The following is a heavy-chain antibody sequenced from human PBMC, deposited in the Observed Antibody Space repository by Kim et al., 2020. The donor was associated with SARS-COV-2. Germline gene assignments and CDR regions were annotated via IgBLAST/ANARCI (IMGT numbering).Heavy chain of an antibody. Sequence: GGSLRLSCAASGFTFDDYAMHWVRQAPGKGLEWVSGISWNSGSIGYADSVKGRFTISRDNAKNSLYLQMNSLRAEDTALYYCAKTKVGGLFAVEGVYFDYWGQGTLVTVSS. CDR1: GFTFDDYA. J-gene: IGHJ4*02. V-gene: IGHV3-9*01. CDR3: AKTKVGGLFAVEGVYFDY. CDR2: ISWNSGSI. D-gene: IGHD1-26*01.